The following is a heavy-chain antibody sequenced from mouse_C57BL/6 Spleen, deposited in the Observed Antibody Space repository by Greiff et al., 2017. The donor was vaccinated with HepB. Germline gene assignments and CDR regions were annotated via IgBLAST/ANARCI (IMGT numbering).Heavy chain of an antibody. J-gene: IGHJ4*01. CDR3: AGGGKDYAMGY. Sequence: QVQLQQPGAELVRPGSSVKLSCKASGYTFTSYWMHWVKQRPIQGLEWIGNIDPSDSETHYNQKFKDKATLTVDKSSSTAYMQRSSLTAEDCAVYYGAGGGKDYAMGYWGQGTSVTVSS. CDR2: IDPSDSET. CDR1: GYTFTSYW. V-gene: IGHV1-52*01.